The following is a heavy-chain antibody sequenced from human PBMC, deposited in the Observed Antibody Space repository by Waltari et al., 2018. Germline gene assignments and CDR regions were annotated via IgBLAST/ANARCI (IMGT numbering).Heavy chain of an antibody. CDR3: ARGIAGNDAFDI. D-gene: IGHD6-13*01. CDR2: IDSGGRP. CDR1: GFTVSSNY. J-gene: IGHJ3*02. Sequence: EVQLVESGGGLIQPGGSLRLSCAASGFTVSSNYMSWVRQAPGKGLEWVSVIDSGGRPYYAESGKGRFTISRDNSKNTLYLQMNSLRAEDTAVYYCARGIAGNDAFDILGQGTMVTVSS. V-gene: IGHV3-53*01.